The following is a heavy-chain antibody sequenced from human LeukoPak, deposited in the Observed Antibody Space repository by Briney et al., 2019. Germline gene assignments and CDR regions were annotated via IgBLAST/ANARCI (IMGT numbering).Heavy chain of an antibody. J-gene: IGHJ4*02. CDR2: IYYSGST. V-gene: IGHV4-59*01. D-gene: IGHD3-22*01. CDR3: ATLPYYDKSGYLDY. CDR1: GGSISSYY. Sequence: SETLSLTCTVSGGSISSYYWSWIRQPPGKGLQWIGYIYYSGSTKYNPSLKSRVTISLDTSKNQFSLKLSSVTAADTAVYYCATLPYYDKSGYLDYWGQGTLVTVSS.